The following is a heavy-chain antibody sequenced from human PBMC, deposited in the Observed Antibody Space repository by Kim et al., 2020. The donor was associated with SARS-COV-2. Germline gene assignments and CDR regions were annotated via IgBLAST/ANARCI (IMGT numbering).Heavy chain of an antibody. V-gene: IGHV1-2*06. CDR2: INPNSGGT. Sequence: ASVKVSCKASGYTFTGYYMHWVRQAPGQGLEWMGRINPNSGGTNYAQKFQSRVTMTRDTSISTAYMELSRLRSDDTAVYYCARAITIFRDSTGINWFDPWGQGTLVTVSS. CDR3: ARAITIFRDSTGINWFDP. D-gene: IGHD3-3*01. CDR1: GYTFTGYY. J-gene: IGHJ5*02.